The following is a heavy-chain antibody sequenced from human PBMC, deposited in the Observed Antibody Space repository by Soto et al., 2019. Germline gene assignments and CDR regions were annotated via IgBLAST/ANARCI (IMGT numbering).Heavy chain of an antibody. D-gene: IGHD4-4*01. Sequence: GGSLRLSCAASGFTFSSYSMNWVRQAPGKGLEWVSYISSSSSTIYYADSVKGRFTISRDNAKNSLYLQMNSLRDEDTAVYYCARGDYSNPLYYYYGMDVWGQGTTVTVSS. J-gene: IGHJ6*02. V-gene: IGHV3-48*02. CDR2: ISSSSSTI. CDR1: GFTFSSYS. CDR3: ARGDYSNPLYYYYGMDV.